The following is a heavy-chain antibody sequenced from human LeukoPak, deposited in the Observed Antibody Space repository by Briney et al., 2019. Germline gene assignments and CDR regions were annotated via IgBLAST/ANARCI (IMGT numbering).Heavy chain of an antibody. CDR1: GFTFSSYG. CDR3: ARDFGEYDSSVYLDY. CDR2: IWYDGSNK. Sequence: GRSLRLSCAASGFTFSSYGMHWVRQAPGKGLEWVAVIWYDGSNKYYADSVKGRFTISRDNSKNTLYLQMNSLRAEDTAVYYCARDFGEYDSSVYLDYWGQGTLVTVSS. V-gene: IGHV3-33*01. D-gene: IGHD3-22*01. J-gene: IGHJ4*02.